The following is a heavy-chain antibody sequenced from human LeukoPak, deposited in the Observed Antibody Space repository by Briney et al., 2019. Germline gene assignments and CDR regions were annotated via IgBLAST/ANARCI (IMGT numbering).Heavy chain of an antibody. CDR3: ARDRSSWARDAFDI. V-gene: IGHV3-21*04. CDR2: ISCSSNYI. D-gene: IGHD6-13*01. Sequence: PGGSLRLSCAASGFTFSSYSMNWVRQAPGKGLEWVSSISCSSNYIYYADSVKGRFTISRDNAKNSLYLQMNSLRAEDTAVYYCARDRSSWARDAFDIWGQGTMVTVSS. J-gene: IGHJ3*02. CDR1: GFTFSSYS.